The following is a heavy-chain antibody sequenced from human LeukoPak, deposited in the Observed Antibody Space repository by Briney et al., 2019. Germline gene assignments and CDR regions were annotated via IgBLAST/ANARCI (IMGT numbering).Heavy chain of an antibody. V-gene: IGHV3-23*01. J-gene: IGHJ4*02. CDR3: AKGNSGYYYDY. D-gene: IGHD3-22*01. CDR1: EFTFSSYS. CDR2: IRDNGATT. Sequence: PGGSLRLSCAASEFTFSSYSMSWVRQAPGKGLEWVSSIRDNGATTYHADSVKGRFTISRDNSKNTAYLQMNSLRAEDTAVYFCAKGNSGYYYDYWGQGTLVTVSS.